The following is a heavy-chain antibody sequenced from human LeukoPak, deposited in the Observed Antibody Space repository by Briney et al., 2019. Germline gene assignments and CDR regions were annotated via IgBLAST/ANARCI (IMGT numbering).Heavy chain of an antibody. V-gene: IGHV3-74*01. D-gene: IGHD5-18*01. J-gene: IGHJ4*02. Sequence: GGSLRLSCAASGLTISNYLMHWVRQAPGKGLVWVSGINNDGSGTTYADSVKGRFTISRDNAKNTLYLQMNSLRAEDTALYYCALYTYVYIGGQGTLVTVSS. CDR3: ALYTYVYI. CDR2: INNDGSGT. CDR1: GLTISNYL.